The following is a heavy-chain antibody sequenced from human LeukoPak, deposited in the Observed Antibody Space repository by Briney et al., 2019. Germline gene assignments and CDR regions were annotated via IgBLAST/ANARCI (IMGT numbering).Heavy chain of an antibody. V-gene: IGHV4-59*01. D-gene: IGHD4-17*01. CDR1: GGSISSYY. J-gene: IGHJ2*01. CDR2: IYYSGST. Sequence: SETLSLTCTVSGGSISSYYWSWIRQPPGQGLEWIGYIYYSGSTNYNPSLKSRVTISVDTSKNQFSLKLSSVTAADTAVYYCATDYGDGYWYFDLWGRGTLVTVSS. CDR3: ATDYGDGYWYFDL.